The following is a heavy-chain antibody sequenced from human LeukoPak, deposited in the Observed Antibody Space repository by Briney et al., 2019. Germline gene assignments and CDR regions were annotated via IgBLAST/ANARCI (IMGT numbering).Heavy chain of an antibody. J-gene: IGHJ4*02. CDR2: INPNSGGT. V-gene: IGHV1-2*02. CDR1: GYTFTGYY. CDR3: ARDFGVTTTPYFDY. Sequence: ASVKVSCKASGYTFTGYYMHWVRQAPGQGLEWMGWINPNSGGTNYAQKFQGRVTMTRDTSISTAYMELSRLRSGDTAVFYCARDFGVTTTPYFDYWGQGTLVTVSS. D-gene: IGHD4-17*01.